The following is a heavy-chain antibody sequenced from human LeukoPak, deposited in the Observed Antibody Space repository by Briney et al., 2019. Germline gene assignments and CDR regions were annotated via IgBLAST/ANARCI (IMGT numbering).Heavy chain of an antibody. CDR2: AFYSGDT. J-gene: IGHJ4*02. V-gene: IGHV4-39*01. CDR3: GRLRGAMTTVTSNFDY. D-gene: IGHD4-17*01. CDR1: GGSIIGSTYY. Sequence: SETLSLTCTVSGGSIIGSTYYWGWIRQPPGKGLEXXXXAFYSGDTYYKSSLKSRVTISVDTSKNQFSLKLSSVTAADTAVYYCGRLRGAMTTVTSNFDYWGQGTLVTVSS.